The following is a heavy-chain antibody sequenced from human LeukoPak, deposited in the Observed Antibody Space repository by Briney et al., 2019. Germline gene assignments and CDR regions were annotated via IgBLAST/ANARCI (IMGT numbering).Heavy chain of an antibody. CDR1: GYTLTELS. J-gene: IGHJ4*02. CDR3: ATEGYYDSSGYYTDY. CDR2: FDPEKGKT. V-gene: IGHV1-24*01. D-gene: IGHD3-22*01. Sequence: ASVKVSCKVSGYTLTELSMHWVRQAPGKGFEWMGRFDPEKGKTIYAQKFQGRVTMTEDTSTDTAYMELSGLRSEDTAVYYCATEGYYDSSGYYTDYWGQGTLVTVSS.